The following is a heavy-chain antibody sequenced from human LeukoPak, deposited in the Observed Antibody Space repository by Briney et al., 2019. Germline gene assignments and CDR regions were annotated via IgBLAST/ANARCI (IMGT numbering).Heavy chain of an antibody. CDR3: ARLKVAADPTGDAFDI. D-gene: IGHD2-15*01. CDR2: MFYSGTT. CDR1: GGFISSYY. Sequence: SETLSLTCTVSGGFISSYYWSWIRQPPGKGLEWIGFMFYSGTTNYNPSLKSRVTISVDTSKNQLSLKLSSVTAADTAVYYCARLKVAADPTGDAFDIWGQGTMVTVSS. J-gene: IGHJ3*02. V-gene: IGHV4-59*08.